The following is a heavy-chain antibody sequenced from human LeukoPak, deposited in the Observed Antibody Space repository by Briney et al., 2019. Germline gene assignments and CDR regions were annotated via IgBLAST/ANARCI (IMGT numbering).Heavy chain of an antibody. D-gene: IGHD3-10*01. Sequence: ASVKVPFKSSGYTLTSHYMHWVRPAPGQGLEWMGLINPSRWSKSYAQKFQGRATMTRDTYTSKARLEANDLRCDGTAVYYCATEGGSGSYYNVDFDYWGQGTLVTVSS. CDR1: GYTLTSHY. CDR2: INPSRWSK. V-gene: IGHV1-46*01. CDR3: ATEGGSGSYYNVDFDY. J-gene: IGHJ4*02.